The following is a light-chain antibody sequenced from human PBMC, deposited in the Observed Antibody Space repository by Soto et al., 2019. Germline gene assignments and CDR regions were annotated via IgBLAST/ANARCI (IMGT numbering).Light chain of an antibody. Sequence: QSALTQPASVSGSPGQSITISCTGTSSDVGAYNYVSWYQQRPGKAPKLMIYEVSNRPSGVSNRFSGSKSGNTASLTSSGLQAEDEADYYCSSYTGSSTLVFGGGTKLTVL. V-gene: IGLV2-14*01. J-gene: IGLJ3*02. CDR1: SSDVGAYNY. CDR2: EVS. CDR3: SSYTGSSTLV.